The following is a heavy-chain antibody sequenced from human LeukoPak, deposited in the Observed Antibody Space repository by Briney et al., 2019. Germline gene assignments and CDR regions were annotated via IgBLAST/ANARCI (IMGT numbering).Heavy chain of an antibody. CDR1: GFTFSTYA. CDR3: AKDVTGRYYGGDL. D-gene: IGHD2-21*01. V-gene: IGHV3-23*01. CDR2: ISRTGYDT. J-gene: IGHJ5*02. Sequence: GGSLRLSCAASGFTFSTYAMSWVRQAPGKGLEWVSTISRTGYDTYYADSVEGRFTISRDNSNNMLYVQMYSQRAEDTAVCYCAKDVTGRYYGGDLWGQGTLVTVSS.